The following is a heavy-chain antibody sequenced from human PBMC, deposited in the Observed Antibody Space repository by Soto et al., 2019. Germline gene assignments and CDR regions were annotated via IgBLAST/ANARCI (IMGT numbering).Heavy chain of an antibody. CDR1: GFTVSSNY. CDR3: ARAAEDYYDMGGYYYYGMDV. V-gene: IGHV3-66*01. Sequence: EVQLVESGGGLVQPGGSLRLSCAASGFTVSSNYMSWVRQAPGKGLEWVSVIYSGGSTYYADSVKGRFTISRDNSKNTLYLQMNSLRAEDTAVYYCARAAEDYYDMGGYYYYGMDVWGQGTTVTVSS. J-gene: IGHJ6*02. D-gene: IGHD3-9*01. CDR2: IYSGGST.